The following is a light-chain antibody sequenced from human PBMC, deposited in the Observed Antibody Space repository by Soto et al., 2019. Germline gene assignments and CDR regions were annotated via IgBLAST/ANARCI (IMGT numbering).Light chain of an antibody. Sequence: QSALTQPASVSGSPVQSITISCTGTSSDVGSYNLVSWYQQHQGKAPKLMIYEVSKRPSGVSNRFSGSKSCNTASLTISGLQAEDEADYYCCSYAGSSTLYAFGTGTKLTVL. CDR3: CSYAGSSTLYA. CDR1: SSDVGSYNL. CDR2: EVS. J-gene: IGLJ1*01. V-gene: IGLV2-23*02.